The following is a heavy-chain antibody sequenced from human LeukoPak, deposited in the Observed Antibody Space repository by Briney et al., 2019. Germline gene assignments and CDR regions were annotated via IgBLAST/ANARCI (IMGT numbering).Heavy chain of an antibody. CDR3: AKHTIFGVGAPGAFDI. CDR1: GFTFSSYA. CDR2: ISGSGSIT. V-gene: IGHV3-23*01. D-gene: IGHD3-3*01. J-gene: IGHJ3*02. Sequence: GGSLRLSCAASGFTFSSYARSWVRQPPGKGLEWVSAISGSGSITYYADSVKGRFTISRDNSKNTLYLQMNSLRAEDTAVYYCAKHTIFGVGAPGAFDIWGQGTMVTVSS.